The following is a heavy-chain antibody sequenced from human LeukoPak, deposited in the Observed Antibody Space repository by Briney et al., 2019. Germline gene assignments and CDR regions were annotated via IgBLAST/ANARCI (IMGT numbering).Heavy chain of an antibody. J-gene: IGHJ4*02. D-gene: IGHD5-12*01. Sequence: NPSETLSLTCTVSGGSISTYYWSWIRQPPGKGLEWIGEINHSGSTNYNPSLKSRVTISVDTSKNQFSLKLSSVTAADTAVYYCARGRYSGDFDYWGQGTLVTVSS. V-gene: IGHV4-34*01. CDR3: ARGRYSGDFDY. CDR1: GGSISTYY. CDR2: INHSGST.